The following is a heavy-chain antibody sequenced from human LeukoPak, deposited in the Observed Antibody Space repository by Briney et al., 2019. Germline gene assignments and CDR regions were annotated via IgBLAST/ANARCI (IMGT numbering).Heavy chain of an antibody. CDR1: GFNFRDYY. J-gene: IGHJ4*02. CDR2: SSGSGSTI. V-gene: IGHV3-11*04. Sequence: GGSLRLSCVASGFNFRDYYMAWIRQAPGKGLEWLSYSSGSGSTIYYVDSVKGRFTISRDNAKNSLYLQMNSLRAEDTAVYYCAREPGRMITFGGVIVDTGGEYYFDYWGQGTLVTVSS. CDR3: AREPGRMITFGGVIVDTGGEYYFDY. D-gene: IGHD3-16*02.